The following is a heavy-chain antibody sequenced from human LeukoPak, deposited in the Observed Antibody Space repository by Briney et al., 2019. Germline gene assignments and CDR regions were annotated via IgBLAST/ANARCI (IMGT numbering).Heavy chain of an antibody. CDR2: INQDGSEK. Sequence: GGSLRLSCAPSAFIFSYYWMSWVRQAPGKGLEWVANINQDGSEKRYVDSAKGRFTISRDNAENLLYLQMNNLRAEDTAVYYCAREGGSGCYSGWFDPWGQGTLVTVSS. CDR3: AREGGSGCYSGWFDP. CDR1: AFIFSYYW. D-gene: IGHD3-22*01. V-gene: IGHV3-7*03. J-gene: IGHJ5*02.